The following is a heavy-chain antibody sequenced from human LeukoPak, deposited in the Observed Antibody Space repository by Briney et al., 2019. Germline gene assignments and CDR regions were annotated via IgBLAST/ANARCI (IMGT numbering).Heavy chain of an antibody. CDR2: VSGTGGSA. CDR3: AKAGYCSSTSCLHGLFDY. J-gene: IGHJ4*02. Sequence: GGSLRLSCAASGFIFSSYAMSWGRQAPGKGLEWVSAVSGTGGSAYYVDSVKGRFSISRDNSKNTLYLQMNSVRAEDTAMYYCAKAGYCSSTSCLHGLFDYWGQGTLVTVSS. V-gene: IGHV3-23*01. D-gene: IGHD2-2*01. CDR1: GFIFSSYA.